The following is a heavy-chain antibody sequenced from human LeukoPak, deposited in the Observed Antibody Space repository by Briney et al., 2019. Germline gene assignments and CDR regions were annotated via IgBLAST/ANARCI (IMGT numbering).Heavy chain of an antibody. D-gene: IGHD3-3*01. Sequence: PSETLSLTCAVYGGSFSGYYWSWIRQPPGKGLEWIGDINHSGSTNYNPSLKSRVTISVDTSKNQFSLKLTSVTAADTAVYYCARGLPYHDSWSSLSDQHYYYMDVWGKGTTVTVSS. CDR2: INHSGST. CDR1: GGSFSGYY. V-gene: IGHV4-34*01. J-gene: IGHJ6*03. CDR3: ARGLPYHDSWSSLSDQHYYYMDV.